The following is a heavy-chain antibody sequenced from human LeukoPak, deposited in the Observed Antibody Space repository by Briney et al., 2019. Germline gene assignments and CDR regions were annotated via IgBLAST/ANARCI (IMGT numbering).Heavy chain of an antibody. CDR2: LHASGST. V-gene: IGHV4-4*07. D-gene: IGHD3-16*01. J-gene: IGHJ3*02. Sequence: SETLSLTCSVSGGSISNYYWNWIRQPAGKGLEWIGRLHASGSTRYNPSFGIRVTMAADTSKNQLSLTLTSVTAADTALYFCARDQSGSGGHNNDAFDIWGQGTMVTVYS. CDR3: ARDQSGSGGHNNDAFDI. CDR1: GGSISNYY.